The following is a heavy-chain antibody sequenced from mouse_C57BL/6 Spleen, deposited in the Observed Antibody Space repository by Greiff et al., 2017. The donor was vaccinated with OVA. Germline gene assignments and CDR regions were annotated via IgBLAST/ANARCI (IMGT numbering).Heavy chain of an antibody. J-gene: IGHJ2*01. CDR3: ARRGYDYDHYFDY. CDR2: IDPSDSET. D-gene: IGHD2-4*01. Sequence: VQLQQPGAELVRPGSSVKLSCKASGYTFTSYWMHWVKQRPIQGLEWIGNIDPSDSETHYNQKFKDKATLTVDKSSSTAYMQLSSLTSEDSAVYYCARRGYDYDHYFDYWGQGTTLTVSS. CDR1: GYTFTSYW. V-gene: IGHV1-52*01.